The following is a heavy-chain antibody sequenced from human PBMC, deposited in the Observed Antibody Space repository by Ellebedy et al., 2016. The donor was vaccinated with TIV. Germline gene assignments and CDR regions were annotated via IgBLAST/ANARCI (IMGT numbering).Heavy chain of an antibody. Sequence: AASVKVSCKASGFTFTAYALHWVRQAPGQSLEWMGWFNPGTGNTAFSQKFQGRVTITSDTSATTAYLELSSLMYEDTAVYYCARVGGGYPYDHWGQGTLVTVSS. CDR1: GFTFTAYA. J-gene: IGHJ4*02. CDR2: FNPGTGNT. V-gene: IGHV1-3*01. CDR3: ARVGGGYPYDH. D-gene: IGHD5-12*01.